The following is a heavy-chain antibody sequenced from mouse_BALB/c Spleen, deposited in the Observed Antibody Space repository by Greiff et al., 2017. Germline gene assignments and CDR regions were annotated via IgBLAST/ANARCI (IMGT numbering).Heavy chain of an antibody. Sequence: EVKVEESGGGLVQPGGSRKLSCAASGFTFSSFGMHWVRQAPEKGLEWVAYISSGSSTIYYADTVKGRFTISRDNPKNTLFLQMTSLRSEDTAMYYCARGAYYYGRSETWFAYWGQGTLVTVSA. CDR2: ISSGSSTI. J-gene: IGHJ3*01. CDR1: GFTFSSFG. V-gene: IGHV5-17*02. D-gene: IGHD1-1*01. CDR3: ARGAYYYGRSETWFAY.